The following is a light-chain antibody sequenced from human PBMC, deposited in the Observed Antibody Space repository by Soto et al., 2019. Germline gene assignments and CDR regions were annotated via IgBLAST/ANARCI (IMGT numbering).Light chain of an antibody. J-gene: IGKJ2*01. CDR2: GAS. CDR3: QQYNDWPHT. CDR1: QSVSTN. Sequence: EIVMTQSPATVSVSPGERATLSCRASQSVSTNLAWYQQKPGQAPSLLIYGASTRATGGPAGFSGSGSGTEFTLTISSLQSEDFAIYYCQQYNDWPHTFGQRTKLEIK. V-gene: IGKV3-15*01.